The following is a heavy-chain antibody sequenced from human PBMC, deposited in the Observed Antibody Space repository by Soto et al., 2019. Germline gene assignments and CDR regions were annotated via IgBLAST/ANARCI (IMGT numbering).Heavy chain of an antibody. Sequence: SDTVSLTCTFSCGAVISGSYYWSWIRQPPGKGLEWIGYIYYSGSTNYNPSLKSRVTISVDTSKNQFSLKLSSVTAADTAAYHCASGVGAYNWFDPWGQGTLVTVS. J-gene: IGHJ5*02. D-gene: IGHD1-26*01. V-gene: IGHV4-61*01. CDR1: CGAVISGSYY. CDR3: ASGVGAYNWFDP. CDR2: IYYSGST.